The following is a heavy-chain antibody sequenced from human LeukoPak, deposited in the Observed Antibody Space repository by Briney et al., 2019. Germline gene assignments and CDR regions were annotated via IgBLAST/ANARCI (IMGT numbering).Heavy chain of an antibody. Sequence: SQTLSLTCALSGDSVSNKNGAWNWLRQSPSRGLEWLGRTYYRAKWYNDYALFVQGRLTINPATSKKQFSLQLSSVIPEDTAVYYCASQPVSNGLFFSCWGQGTLVTVSS. D-gene: IGHD6-19*01. J-gene: IGHJ4*02. CDR2: TYYRAKWYN. CDR3: ASQPVSNGLFFSC. V-gene: IGHV6-1*01. CDR1: GDSVSNKNGA.